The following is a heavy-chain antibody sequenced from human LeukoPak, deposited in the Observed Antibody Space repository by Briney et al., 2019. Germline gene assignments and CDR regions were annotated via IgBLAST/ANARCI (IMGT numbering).Heavy chain of an antibody. V-gene: IGHV4-39*01. D-gene: IGHD3-10*01. J-gene: IGHJ5*02. CDR2: IYYSGST. CDR1: GGSISSSSYY. CDR3: ARHHSRSGMGIITMVRGVNWFDP. Sequence: PSETLSLTCTVSGGSISSSSYYWGWIRQPPGKGLEWIGSIYYSGSTYYNPSLKSRVTISVDTSKNQFSLKLSSVTAADTAVYYCARHHSRSGMGIITMVRGVNWFDPWGQGTLVTVSS.